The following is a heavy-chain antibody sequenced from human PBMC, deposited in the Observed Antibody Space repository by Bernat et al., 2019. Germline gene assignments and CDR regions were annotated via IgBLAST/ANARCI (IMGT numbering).Heavy chain of an antibody. Sequence: QVQLVESGGGVVQPGRSLRLPCAASGFTFSSYGMHWVRQAPGKGLEWVAVISYDGSNKYYADSVKGRFTISRDNSKNTLYLQMNSLRAEDTAVYYCTGDFDYWGQGTLVTVSS. J-gene: IGHJ4*02. CDR1: GFTFSSYG. V-gene: IGHV3-30*03. CDR2: ISYDGSNK. CDR3: TGDFDY.